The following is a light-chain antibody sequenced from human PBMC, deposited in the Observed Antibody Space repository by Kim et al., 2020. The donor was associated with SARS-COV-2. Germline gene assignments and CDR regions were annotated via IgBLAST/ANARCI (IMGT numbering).Light chain of an antibody. CDR1: KSTNGAGCD. J-gene: IGLJ3*02. CDR3: QSYDSDLRGSMV. V-gene: IGLV1-40*01. Sequence: VTITGTRTKSTNGAGCDVHWFQHLPPAAPKLLHFGNSNRPSGFPDRFSSSKSGTSASLDITGLQIEDEAHYYCQSYDSDLRGSMVFGGGTQLTVL. CDR2: GNS.